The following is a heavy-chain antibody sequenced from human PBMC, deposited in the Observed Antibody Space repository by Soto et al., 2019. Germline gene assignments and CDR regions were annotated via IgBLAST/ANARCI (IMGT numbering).Heavy chain of an antibody. CDR1: GFTFSSYA. Sequence: GGSLRLSCAASGFTFSSYAMHWVRQAPGKGLEWVAVISYDGSNKYYADSVKGRFTISRDNSKNTLYLQMNSLRAEDTAVYYCARWGYETYNWNYAQGRAFDIWGQGTMVTVSS. D-gene: IGHD1-7*01. V-gene: IGHV3-30-3*01. J-gene: IGHJ3*02. CDR3: ARWGYETYNWNYAQGRAFDI. CDR2: ISYDGSNK.